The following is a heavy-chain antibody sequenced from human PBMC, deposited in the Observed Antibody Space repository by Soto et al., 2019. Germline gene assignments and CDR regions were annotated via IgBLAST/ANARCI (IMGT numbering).Heavy chain of an antibody. CDR1: GFTFSSYA. D-gene: IGHD6-13*01. Sequence: GGSLRLSCAASGFTFSSYAMSWVRQAPGKGLEWVSAISGSGGSTYYADSVKGRFTISRDNSKNTLYLQMNSLRAEDTAVYYCPKDFRIPDRRYSKTLGAEYFQHWGQGTLVTVSS. CDR3: PKDFRIPDRRYSKTLGAEYFQH. CDR2: ISGSGGST. V-gene: IGHV3-23*01. J-gene: IGHJ1*01.